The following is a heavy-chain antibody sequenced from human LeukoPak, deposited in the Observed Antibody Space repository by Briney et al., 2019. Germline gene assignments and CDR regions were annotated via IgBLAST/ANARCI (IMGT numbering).Heavy chain of an antibody. Sequence: SVKVSCKASGGTFSSYAISWVRQAPGQGLEWMGGIIPIFHTANYAQKFQGRVTITADESTSTAYMELSSLRSEDSAVYYCARVYYDILTGYPYNWFDPWGQGTLVTVSS. J-gene: IGHJ5*02. CDR3: ARVYYDILTGYPYNWFDP. CDR2: IIPIFHTA. V-gene: IGHV1-69*13. D-gene: IGHD3-9*01. CDR1: GGTFSSYA.